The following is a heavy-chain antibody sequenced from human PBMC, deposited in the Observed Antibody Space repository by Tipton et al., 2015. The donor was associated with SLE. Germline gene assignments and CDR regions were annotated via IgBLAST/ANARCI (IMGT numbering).Heavy chain of an antibody. J-gene: IGHJ4*02. CDR3: ARGGIYHDYSGNFDY. D-gene: IGHD3-22*01. CDR2: VYDIDFT. Sequence: LRLSCTVSGGSISSHYWSWIRQPPGKGLEWIGNVYDIDFTNYNPSLQSRVTISLDTSKNQFSLNLSSVTAADTAVYYCARGGIYHDYSGNFDYWGQGTLVSASS. V-gene: IGHV4-59*11. CDR1: GGSISSHY.